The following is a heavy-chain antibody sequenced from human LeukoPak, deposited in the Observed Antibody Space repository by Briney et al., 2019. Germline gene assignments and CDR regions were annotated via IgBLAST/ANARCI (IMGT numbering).Heavy chain of an antibody. CDR1: GFTFSNYN. CDR2: ISSSIITI. V-gene: IGHV3-48*04. J-gene: IGHJ3*02. Sequence: QPGGSLRLSCAASGFTFSNYNMNWVRQAPGKGLEWVSYISSSIITIYYADSVKGRFTISRDNAKNSLYLQMNSLRAEDTAVYYCARDLDCSSTSCYILGYAFDIWGQGTMVTVSS. CDR3: ARDLDCSSTSCYILGYAFDI. D-gene: IGHD2-2*02.